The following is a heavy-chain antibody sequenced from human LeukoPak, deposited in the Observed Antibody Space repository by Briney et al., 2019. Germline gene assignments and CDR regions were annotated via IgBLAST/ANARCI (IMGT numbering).Heavy chain of an antibody. Sequence: SETLSLTCTVSGGSISSYYWSWNRQPPGKGLEWIGYIYYSETTNYNPSLKSRVTISVDTSKNQFCLKLSSVTAADTAVYYCARGVYIAAAQYGYWGQGTLVTVSS. CDR1: GGSISSYY. J-gene: IGHJ4*02. V-gene: IGHV4-59*01. CDR2: IYYSETT. D-gene: IGHD6-13*01. CDR3: ARGVYIAAAQYGY.